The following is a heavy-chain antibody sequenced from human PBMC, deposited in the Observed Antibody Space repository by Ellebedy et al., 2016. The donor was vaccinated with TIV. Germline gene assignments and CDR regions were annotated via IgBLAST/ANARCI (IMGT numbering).Heavy chain of an antibody. CDR3: ARTGAGVVAAKGHAFDI. V-gene: IGHV3-30-3*01. CDR1: GFTFYSYA. D-gene: IGHD2-15*01. CDR2: ISYDGSNK. Sequence: GGSLRLXXAASGFTFYSYAIDWVRQAPGKGLEWVAVISYDGSNKNYADSVKGRFTISRDNSKNTLYLQMNSLRAEDTAVYYCARTGAGVVAAKGHAFDIWGQGTMVTVSS. J-gene: IGHJ3*02.